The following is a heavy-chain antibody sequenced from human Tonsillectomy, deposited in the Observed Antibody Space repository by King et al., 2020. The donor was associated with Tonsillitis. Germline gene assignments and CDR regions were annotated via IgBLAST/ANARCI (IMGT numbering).Heavy chain of an antibody. CDR1: GFTFSSYG. D-gene: IGHD3-10*01. J-gene: IGHJ4*02. CDR3: AKDLLLGSGRNKLDYFDY. Sequence: VQLVESGGGVVQPGRSLRLSCAASGFTFSSYGMHWVRQAPGKGLEWVAVISYDGSNKYYADSVKGRFTISRDNSKNTLYLQMNSLRVEDTAVYYCAKDLLLGSGRNKLDYFDYWGQGTLVTVSS. CDR2: ISYDGSNK. V-gene: IGHV3-30*18.